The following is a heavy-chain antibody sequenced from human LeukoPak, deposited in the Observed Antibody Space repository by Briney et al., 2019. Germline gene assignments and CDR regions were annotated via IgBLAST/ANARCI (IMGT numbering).Heavy chain of an antibody. Sequence: PSETLSLTCTVSGGSISSYYWSWIRQPPGKGLEWIGEINHSGSTNYNPSLKSRVTISVDTSKNQFSLKLSSVTAADTAVYYCARGGNYYDSSGFFPLIWGQGTLVTVSS. CDR1: GGSISSYY. D-gene: IGHD3-22*01. V-gene: IGHV4-34*01. CDR3: ARGGNYYDSSGFFPLI. CDR2: INHSGST. J-gene: IGHJ4*02.